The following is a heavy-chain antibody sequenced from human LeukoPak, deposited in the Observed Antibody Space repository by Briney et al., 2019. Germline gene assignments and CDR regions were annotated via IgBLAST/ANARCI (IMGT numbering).Heavy chain of an antibody. CDR3: AGVGGGDGEGSYGFYYYYGMDV. CDR2: IYYSGST. J-gene: IGHJ6*02. V-gene: IGHV4-59*01. CDR1: GSSISSYY. D-gene: IGHD5-18*01. Sequence: SETLSLTCTVSGSSISSYYWSWIRQPPGKGLEWIGYIYYSGSTNYNPSLKSRVTISVDTSKNQFSLKLSSVTAADTAVYYCAGVGGGDGEGSYGFYYYYGMDVWGQGTTVTVSS.